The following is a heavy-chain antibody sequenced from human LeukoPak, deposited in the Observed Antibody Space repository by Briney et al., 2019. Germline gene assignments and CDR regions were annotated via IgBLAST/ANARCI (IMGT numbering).Heavy chain of an antibody. CDR1: GFTFSSYS. J-gene: IGHJ3*02. V-gene: IGHV3-48*01. CDR2: ISGTSNTI. D-gene: IGHD3-22*01. CDR3: ARAKFDSSRYYYRGFDI. Sequence: GGTLRLSCVGSGFTFSSYSMNWVRQAPGKGLEWVSYISGTSNTIYYDDSVKGRFTVSRDNAKNSLYLQMNSLRAEDTAVYYCARAKFDSSRYYYRGFDIWGQGTMVTVSS.